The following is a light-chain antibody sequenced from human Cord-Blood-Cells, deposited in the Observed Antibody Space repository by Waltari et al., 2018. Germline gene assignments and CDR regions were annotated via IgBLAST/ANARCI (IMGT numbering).Light chain of an antibody. CDR1: SSDVGSYNL. V-gene: IGLV2-23*01. CDR2: EGS. J-gene: IGLJ3*02. CDR3: CSYAGSSTLV. Sequence: QSALTQPASVSGSPGQSITISCTGTSSDVGSYNLVSWYQQHPGKAPKLLVYEGSKRHAGVSTRFSGSKSGNTASLTISGLQAEDEADYYCCSYAGSSTLVFGGGTKLTVL.